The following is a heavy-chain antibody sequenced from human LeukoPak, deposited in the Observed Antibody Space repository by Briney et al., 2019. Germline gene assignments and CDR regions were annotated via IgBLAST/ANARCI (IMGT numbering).Heavy chain of an antibody. CDR1: GFTFSSYG. CDR2: ISYDGSNK. V-gene: IGHV3-30*18. D-gene: IGHD6-13*01. CDR3: AKDHSKGYPYGMDV. J-gene: IGHJ6*02. Sequence: GGSLRLSCAASGFTFSSYGMHWVRQAPGKGLEWVAVISYDGSNKYYADSVKGRFTISRDNSKNTLYLQMNSLRAEDTAVYYCAKDHSKGYPYGMDVWGQGTTVPVSS.